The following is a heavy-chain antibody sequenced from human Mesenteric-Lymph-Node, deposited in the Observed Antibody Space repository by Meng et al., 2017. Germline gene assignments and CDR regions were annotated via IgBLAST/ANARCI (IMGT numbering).Heavy chain of an antibody. V-gene: IGHV3-72*01. CDR1: GFTLSDHY. CDR3: ATGLSGGNDVGY. CDR2: SRDKSRSYTT. D-gene: IGHD4-23*01. Sequence: EVQLVESGGGSVQPGGSLRLSCAASGFTLSDHYMDWVRQAPGKGLEWVGRSRDKSRSYTTEYAASVKGRFTISRDDSQNSLLLQMNSLKTEDTAVYYCATGLSGGNDVGYWGQGTLVTVSS. J-gene: IGHJ4*02.